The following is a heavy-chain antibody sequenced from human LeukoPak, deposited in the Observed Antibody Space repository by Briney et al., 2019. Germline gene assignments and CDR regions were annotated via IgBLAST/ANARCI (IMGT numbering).Heavy chain of an antibody. CDR2: IYDNGNT. Sequence: SSETLSLTCTVSGDSIIGYYWSWVRQPPGKGLEWIACIYDNGNTNYNPSLKSRVTISVDTSRNQFSLKLSSVTAADTAVYYCARTGSGWPFDYWGQGTLVTVSS. J-gene: IGHJ4*02. V-gene: IGHV4-59*12. CDR1: GDSIIGYY. CDR3: ARTGSGWPFDY. D-gene: IGHD6-19*01.